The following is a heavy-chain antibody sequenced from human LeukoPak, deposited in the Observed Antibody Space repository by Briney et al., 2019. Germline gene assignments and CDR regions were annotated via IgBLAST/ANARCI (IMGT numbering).Heavy chain of an antibody. J-gene: IGHJ4*02. Sequence: GGSLRLSCAASGFTFSEYSMHWVRQAPGKGLEYVSAISTNGGSTYYANSVKGRFTISRDDPKNTLDLQMGSLRPKDMAVYYCARGFRYYGSGIDYWGQGTLVTVSS. CDR2: ISTNGGST. CDR3: ARGFRYYGSGIDY. D-gene: IGHD3-10*01. V-gene: IGHV3-64*01. CDR1: GFTFSEYS.